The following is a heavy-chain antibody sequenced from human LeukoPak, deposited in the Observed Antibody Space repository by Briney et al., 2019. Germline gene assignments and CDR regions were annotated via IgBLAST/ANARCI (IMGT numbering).Heavy chain of an antibody. V-gene: IGHV3-23*01. J-gene: IGHJ3*02. Sequence: GGSLRLSCAASGFTLTSYAMSWVRQAPGKGLEWVSSISGSGRGGIPSYADSVKGRSTISRDNSGNTLYLQLNSLRVEDTALYYCARFRNDFWTGYPSDAFDIWGQGTMVTVSS. CDR2: ISGSGRGGIP. CDR1: GFTLTSYA. CDR3: ARFRNDFWTGYPSDAFDI. D-gene: IGHD3/OR15-3a*01.